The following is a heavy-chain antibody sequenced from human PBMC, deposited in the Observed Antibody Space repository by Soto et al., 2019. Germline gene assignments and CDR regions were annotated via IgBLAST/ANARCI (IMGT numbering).Heavy chain of an antibody. CDR3: ARVPCSSTSCYHNWFDP. CDR1: GGTFSSYA. D-gene: IGHD2-2*01. J-gene: IGHJ5*02. V-gene: IGHV1-69*01. Sequence: QVKLVQSGAEVKKPGSSVKVSCKASGGTFSSYAISWVRQAPGQGLEWMGGIIPIFGTANYAQKFQGRVTITADESTSTAYMELSSLRSEDTAVYYCARVPCSSTSCYHNWFDPWGQGTLVTVSS. CDR2: IIPIFGTA.